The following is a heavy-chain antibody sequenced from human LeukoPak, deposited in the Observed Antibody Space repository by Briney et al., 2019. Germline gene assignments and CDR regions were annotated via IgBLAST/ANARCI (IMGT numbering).Heavy chain of an antibody. J-gene: IGHJ4*02. D-gene: IGHD6-6*01. CDR1: GGSIGTYY. CDR3: ARSRYSSSSWDFDF. V-gene: IGHV4-59*01. Sequence: PSETLSLTCIVSGGSIGTYYWSSIRQSPGKGLEWVAYIHYSGSTNYTPSLKSRVTISADTTKNQFSLRLTSVTAADTAVYYCARSRYSSSSWDFDFWGQGTLVTVSS. CDR2: IHYSGST.